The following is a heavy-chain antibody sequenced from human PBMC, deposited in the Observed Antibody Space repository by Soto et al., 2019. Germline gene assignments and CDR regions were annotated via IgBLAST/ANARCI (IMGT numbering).Heavy chain of an antibody. CDR3: GRDGVGATPLGWFDP. D-gene: IGHD1-26*01. J-gene: IGHJ5*02. CDR1: GYTFIGYY. CDR2: INPRSGDT. V-gene: IGHV1-2*06. Sequence: QVQLVQSGAEVKKPGASVKVSCKASGYTFIGYYIHWVRQAPGQGLGWMGRINPRSGDTPYAQKFQGRLTMTTVTSISTAYMELSSLRSDDTAVYYCGRDGVGATPLGWFDPWGQGSLVTVSS.